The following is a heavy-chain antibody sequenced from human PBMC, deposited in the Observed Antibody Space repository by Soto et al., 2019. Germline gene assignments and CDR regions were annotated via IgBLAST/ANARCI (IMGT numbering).Heavy chain of an antibody. Sequence: EVQLLESGGGLVQPGGSLRLSCAASGLTFNTYAMSWVRQAPGKGLEWVSAISGSGGATLYADSVKGRVTISRDNSKDPGYLGMDSLRGEDTAGYYCAKDLRSCSSSSCFSVHDYYGMGLWGQGTTVTVSS. CDR3: AKDLRSCSSSSCFSVHDYYGMGL. D-gene: IGHD2-2*01. CDR1: GLTFNTYA. J-gene: IGHJ6*02. V-gene: IGHV3-23*01. CDR2: ISGSGGAT.